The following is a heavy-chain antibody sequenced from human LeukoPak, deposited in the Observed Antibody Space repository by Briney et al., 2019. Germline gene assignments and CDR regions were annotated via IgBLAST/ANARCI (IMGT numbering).Heavy chain of an antibody. CDR1: GGTFSSYA. Sequence: PWASVKVSCKASGGTFSSYAISWVRQAPGQGLEWMGGIIPIFGTAYYAQKFQGRVTITTDESTSTAYMELSSLRSEDTAVYYCARAVKEATIILSDYYGGGGGYWGQGTLVTVSS. CDR3: ARAVKEATIILSDYYGGGGGY. D-gene: IGHD5-12*01. V-gene: IGHV1-69*05. J-gene: IGHJ4*02. CDR2: IIPIFGTA.